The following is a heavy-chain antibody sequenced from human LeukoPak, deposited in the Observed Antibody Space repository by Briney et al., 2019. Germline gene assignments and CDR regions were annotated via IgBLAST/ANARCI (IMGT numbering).Heavy chain of an antibody. V-gene: IGHV3-23*01. D-gene: IGHD3-10*01. J-gene: IGHJ4*02. CDR1: GFTLSSYP. Sequence: GGSLRLSCVASGFTLSSYPLSWVRQAPGKGLEWVSAISGSGVNTYYSDSVRGRFTISRDNSKNTLSLQMNSLRADDTAVYYCAKDGAAPGSGGDYFDYWGQGTLVTVSS. CDR3: AKDGAAPGSGGDYFDY. CDR2: ISGSGVNT.